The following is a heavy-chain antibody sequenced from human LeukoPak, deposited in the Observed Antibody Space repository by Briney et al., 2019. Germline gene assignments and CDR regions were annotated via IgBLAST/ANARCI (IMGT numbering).Heavy chain of an antibody. CDR3: ARETVAAAGTSLLFDY. D-gene: IGHD6-13*01. Sequence: GGSLRLSCAASGFTVSSNYMSWVRRAPGKGLEWVSVIYSGGSTYYADSVKGRFTISRDNSKNTLYLQMNSLRAEDTAVYYCARETVAAAGTSLLFDYWGQGTLVTVSS. CDR2: IYSGGST. CDR1: GFTVSSNY. J-gene: IGHJ4*02. V-gene: IGHV3-66*01.